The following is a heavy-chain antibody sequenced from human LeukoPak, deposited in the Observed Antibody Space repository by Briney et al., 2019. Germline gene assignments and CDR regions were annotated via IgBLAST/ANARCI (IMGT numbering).Heavy chain of an antibody. V-gene: IGHV3-15*01. CDR2: IKSKTDGGTT. CDR1: GFTFSNAW. D-gene: IGHD6-19*01. Sequence: PGGSLRLSCAASGFTFSNAWMSWVRQAPGKGLEWVGRIKSKTDGGTTDYAAPVKGRFTISRDDSKNTLYLQMNSLKTEDTAVYYCTTDSWQWLVSFDYWGQGTLVTVSS. CDR3: TTDSWQWLVSFDY. J-gene: IGHJ4*02.